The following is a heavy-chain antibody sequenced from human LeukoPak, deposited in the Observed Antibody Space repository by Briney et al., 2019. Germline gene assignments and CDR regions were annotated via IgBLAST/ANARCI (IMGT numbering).Heavy chain of an antibody. CDR2: IYSGGST. V-gene: IGHV3-53*01. CDR1: GLIVSSNY. CDR3: ATARRYSGYDSGLDY. D-gene: IGHD5-12*01. Sequence: GGSLRLSCAASGLIVSSNYMKWVRQAPGKGLEWVSSIYSGGSTYYADSVTGRFTISRDNSKNTVYLQMNSLRGEDTAVYYCATARRYSGYDSGLDYWGQGTLVTVSS. J-gene: IGHJ4*02.